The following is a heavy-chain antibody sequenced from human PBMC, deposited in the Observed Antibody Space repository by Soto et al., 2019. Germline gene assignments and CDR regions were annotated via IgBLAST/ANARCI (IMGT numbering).Heavy chain of an antibody. J-gene: IGHJ6*02. CDR3: ASSLAFLLGDYTRHYYYGMDG. V-gene: IGHV1-18*01. Sequence: GAPVKVSCKASGYAFTSYGINRGRQATGQALDWMGLISAYNGNTNYAQKLQGRVTMTTDTSTSTAYMELRSLRSDDTAVYYCASSLAFLLGDYTRHYYYGMDGWGQGTTVTVSS. D-gene: IGHD4-17*01. CDR1: GYAFTSYG. CDR2: ISAYNGNT.